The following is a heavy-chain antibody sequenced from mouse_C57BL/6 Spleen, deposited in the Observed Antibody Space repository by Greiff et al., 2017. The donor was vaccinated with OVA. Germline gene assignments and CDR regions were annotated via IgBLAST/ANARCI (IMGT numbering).Heavy chain of an antibody. D-gene: IGHD3-3*01. Sequence: QVQLKESGPELVKPGASVKISCKASGYAFSSSWMNWVKQRPGKGLEWIGRIYPGDGDTNYNGKFKGKATLTADKSSSTAYMQLSSLTSEDSAVYFCASSWGTGLFDYWGQGTTLTVSS. CDR2: IYPGDGDT. V-gene: IGHV1-82*01. CDR1: GYAFSSSW. J-gene: IGHJ2*01. CDR3: ASSWGTGLFDY.